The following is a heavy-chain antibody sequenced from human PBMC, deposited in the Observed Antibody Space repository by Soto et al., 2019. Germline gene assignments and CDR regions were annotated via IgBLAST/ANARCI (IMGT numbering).Heavy chain of an antibody. D-gene: IGHD5-18*01. V-gene: IGHV4-59*01. CDR2: ILYSGST. Sequence: PSETMDLTSTVSGGSISNYYWSWIRQPPGRGLEWIGHILYSGSTNYNPALKSRVTISVDTSKSQFSLKLSSVTAADTAVYYCAKDSGYNYGYFRWFDPWGQGTLVTVSS. J-gene: IGHJ5*02. CDR3: AKDSGYNYGYFRWFDP. CDR1: GGSISNYY.